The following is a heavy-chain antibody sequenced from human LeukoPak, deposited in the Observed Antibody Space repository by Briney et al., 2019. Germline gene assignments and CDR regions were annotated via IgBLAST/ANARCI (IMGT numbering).Heavy chain of an antibody. Sequence: ETLSLTCTISGGSISTYYWSWIRQPPGKGLEWIGYIYYSGSTNYNPSLKSRVTISVDTSKNQFSLRLSSVTAADTAVYFCAEGVGATFDYWGQGTLVTVSS. V-gene: IGHV4-59*03. CDR2: IYYSGST. CDR3: AEGVGATFDY. CDR1: GGSISTYY. D-gene: IGHD3-3*01. J-gene: IGHJ4*02.